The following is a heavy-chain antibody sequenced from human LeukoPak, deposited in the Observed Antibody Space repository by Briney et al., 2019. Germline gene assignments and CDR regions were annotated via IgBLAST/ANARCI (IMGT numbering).Heavy chain of an antibody. Sequence: GGSLRHSCAASGFTVSSNYMSWVRQAPGKALEGVSLINSGGSTYYDDSVKGRFTISRDNSKNALFLQMNSLSAEDTAVYYCARGDYYYYGMDVCGQGPTVTVSS. CDR3: ARGDYYYYGMDV. V-gene: IGHV3-66*01. CDR1: GFTVSSNY. CDR2: INSGGST. J-gene: IGHJ6*02.